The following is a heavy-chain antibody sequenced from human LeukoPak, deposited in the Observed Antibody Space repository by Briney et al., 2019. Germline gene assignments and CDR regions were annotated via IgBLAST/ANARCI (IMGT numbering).Heavy chain of an antibody. J-gene: IGHJ4*02. CDR1: GGSISSSSHY. CDR2: MYYSGGT. Sequence: PSETLSLTCTVSGGSISSSSHYWGWIRQPPGKGLEWIGSMYYSGGTYHNPSLRSRVTISVDTSKNQFSLKLTSVTAADTAVYYCATPYGSGSYYTYFDYWGQGTLVTVSS. CDR3: ATPYGSGSYYTYFDY. V-gene: IGHV4-39*07. D-gene: IGHD3-10*01.